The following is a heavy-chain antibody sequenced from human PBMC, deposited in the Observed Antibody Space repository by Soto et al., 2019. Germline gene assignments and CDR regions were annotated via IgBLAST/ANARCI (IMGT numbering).Heavy chain of an antibody. CDR2: NYWDDDK. Sequence: QITLKESGPTLVKPTQPLTLTCTFFGFSLTTGGAGVGWIRQPPGKGLEWLTLNYWDDDKRYSPSLDSRLTTTKSTSENQLVLTMTNIDPADTATYYCAHITPVVTPNFDYWGQGILVPVSS. D-gene: IGHD2-21*02. CDR3: AHITPVVTPNFDY. V-gene: IGHV2-5*02. J-gene: IGHJ4*02. CDR1: GFSLTTGGAG.